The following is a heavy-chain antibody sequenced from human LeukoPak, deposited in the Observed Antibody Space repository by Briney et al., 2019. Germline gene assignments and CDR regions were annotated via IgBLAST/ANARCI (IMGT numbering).Heavy chain of an antibody. CDR1: GYTFTSYY. J-gene: IGHJ4*02. V-gene: IGHV1-46*01. Sequence: ASVKVSCKASGYTFTSYYMHWVRQAPGQGLEWTGIINPSGGSTSYAQKFQGRVTMTRDMSTSTVYMELRSLRSDDTAVYYCARDLYSRRMDYYGSGSYLAYWGQGTLVTVSS. CDR2: INPSGGST. D-gene: IGHD3-10*01. CDR3: ARDLYSRRMDYYGSGSYLAY.